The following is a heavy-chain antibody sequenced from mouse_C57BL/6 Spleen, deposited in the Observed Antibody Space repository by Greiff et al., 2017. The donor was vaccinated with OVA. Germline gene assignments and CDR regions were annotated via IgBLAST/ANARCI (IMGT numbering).Heavy chain of an antibody. CDR3: TTGYGSSYIYAMDY. J-gene: IGHJ4*01. Sequence: EVKLQESGAELVRPGASVKLSCTASGFNIKDDYMHWVKQRPEQGLEWIGWIDPENGDTEYASKFQGKATITADTSSNTAYLQLSSLTSEDTAVYYCTTGYGSSYIYAMDYWGQGTSVTVSS. V-gene: IGHV14-4*01. D-gene: IGHD1-1*01. CDR1: GFNIKDDY. CDR2: IDPENGDT.